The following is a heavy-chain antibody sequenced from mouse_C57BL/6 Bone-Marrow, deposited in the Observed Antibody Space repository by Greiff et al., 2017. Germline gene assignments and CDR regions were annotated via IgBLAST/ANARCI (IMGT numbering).Heavy chain of an antibody. CDR2: IHPNSGST. D-gene: IGHD4-1*01. V-gene: IGHV1-64*01. CDR3: ARRWEDYAMDD. Sequence: QVQLQQPGAELVKPGASVKLSCKASGYTFTSYWMHWVKQRPGQGLEWIGMIHPNSGSTNYNEKFKSKATLTVDKSSSTAYMQLSRLTSEDSAVXYGARRWEDYAMDDWGQGTSVTVSS. CDR1: GYTFTSYW. J-gene: IGHJ4*01.